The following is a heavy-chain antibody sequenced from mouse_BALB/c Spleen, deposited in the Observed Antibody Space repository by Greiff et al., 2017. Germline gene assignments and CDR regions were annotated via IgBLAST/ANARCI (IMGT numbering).Heavy chain of an antibody. CDR2: ISSGSSTI. Sequence: EVQLVESGGGLVQPGGSRKLSCAASGFTFSSFGMHWVRQAPEKGLEWVAYISSGSSTIYYADTVKGRFTISRDNPKNTLFLQMTSLRSEDTAMYYCARPPSTATGAMDYWGQGTSVTVSS. V-gene: IGHV5-17*02. CDR1: GFTFSSFG. CDR3: ARPPSTATGAMDY. J-gene: IGHJ4*01. D-gene: IGHD1-2*01.